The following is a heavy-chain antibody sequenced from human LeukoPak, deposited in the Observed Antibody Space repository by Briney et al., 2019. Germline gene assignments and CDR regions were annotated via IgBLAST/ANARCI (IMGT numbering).Heavy chain of an antibody. J-gene: IGHJ4*02. V-gene: IGHV3-74*01. D-gene: IGHD6-19*01. CDR1: GFTFSNNW. Sequence: PGGSLRLSCAASGFTFSNNWMHWVRQAPGKGLVWVSRINPDGRRADYADSVKGRFTISKDTSNNILYMQMSSLSAEDTAVYYCARLDYFDYWGQGTLVAVSS. CDR3: ARLDYFDY. CDR2: INPDGRRA.